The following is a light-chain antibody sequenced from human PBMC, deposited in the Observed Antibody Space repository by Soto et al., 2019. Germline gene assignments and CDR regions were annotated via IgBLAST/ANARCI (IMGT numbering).Light chain of an antibody. V-gene: IGLV2-14*03. CDR1: SSDVGGYNY. CDR3: SSYTNINTRACV. Sequence: QSVLTQPASVSGSPGQSITISCTGTSSDVGGYNYVSWYQQHPGKALKLMIHEVGHRPSGVSNRFSGSKSGNTASLTISGLQAEDEADYYCSSYTNINTRACVFGTGTKVTVL. J-gene: IGLJ1*01. CDR2: EVG.